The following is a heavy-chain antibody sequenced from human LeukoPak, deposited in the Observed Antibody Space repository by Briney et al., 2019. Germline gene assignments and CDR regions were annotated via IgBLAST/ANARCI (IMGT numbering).Heavy chain of an antibody. V-gene: IGHV3-33*01. Sequence: GGSLRLSCAASGFTFRNFGIHWVRQAPGKGLEWVAFIWYDGSNQYYADSAKGRLTISRDNSKNTMYLQMNSLRAEDTAVYYCARDRATTYFDYWGQGTLVTVSS. CDR3: ARDRATTYFDY. D-gene: IGHD1-1*01. CDR1: GFTFRNFG. J-gene: IGHJ4*02. CDR2: IWYDGSNQ.